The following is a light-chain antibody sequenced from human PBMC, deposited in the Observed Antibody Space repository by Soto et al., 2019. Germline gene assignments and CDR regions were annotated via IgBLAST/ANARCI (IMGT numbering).Light chain of an antibody. CDR1: QSISSW. Sequence: DIQMTQSPSTLSASVGDRVTITCRASQSISSWLAWYQQKPGKAPKLLIYAATSLQSGVPSRFSGSGSGTDFTLSISSLQPDDFATYYCQHSYSIPQTFGRGTKVDIK. J-gene: IGKJ4*01. CDR3: QHSYSIPQT. CDR2: AAT. V-gene: IGKV1-39*01.